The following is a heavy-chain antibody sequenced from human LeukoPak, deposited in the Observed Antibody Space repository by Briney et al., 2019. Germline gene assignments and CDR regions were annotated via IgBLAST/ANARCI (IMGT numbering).Heavy chain of an antibody. Sequence: SEXXSLTCTVSGGSISSSIYYWGWVRQPPGRGREWIGSIYYSGSTYYNPSRKSRVTISEDKSKNQFSLKLKSVTAADMAVYYCARLADCSSTSCYDHWGQGTLVTVSS. V-gene: IGHV4-39*01. J-gene: IGHJ4*02. CDR3: ARLADCSSTSCYDH. D-gene: IGHD2-2*01. CDR2: IYYSGST. CDR1: GGSISSSIYY.